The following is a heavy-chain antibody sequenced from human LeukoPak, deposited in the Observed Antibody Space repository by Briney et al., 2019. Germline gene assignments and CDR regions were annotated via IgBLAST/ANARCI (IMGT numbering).Heavy chain of an antibody. J-gene: IGHJ4*02. CDR2: IRYDGSNK. D-gene: IGHD3-16*01. CDR1: GFTFSSYG. CDR3: AKDRGFTHGFDY. Sequence: PGGSLRLSCAASGFTFSSYGMHWVRQAPGKGLEWVAFIRYDGSNKYYADSVKGRFTISRDNSKNTLYLQMNSLRAEDTAVYYCAKDRGFTHGFDYWGQGTLVTVSS. V-gene: IGHV3-30*02.